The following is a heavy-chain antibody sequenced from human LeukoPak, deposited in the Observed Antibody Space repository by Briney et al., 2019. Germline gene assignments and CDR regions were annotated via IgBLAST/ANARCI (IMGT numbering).Heavy chain of an antibody. CDR1: GASISPNY. V-gene: IGHV4-39*07. D-gene: IGHD3-22*01. J-gene: IGHJ6*02. Sequence: SETLSLTCTVSGASISPNYWGWIRQPPGKGLEWIGSIYYSGSTYYNPSLKSRVTISVDTSKNQFSLKLSSVTAADTAVYYCAREYYDSSGYSRHHGMDVWGQGTTVTVSS. CDR3: AREYYDSSGYSRHHGMDV. CDR2: IYYSGST.